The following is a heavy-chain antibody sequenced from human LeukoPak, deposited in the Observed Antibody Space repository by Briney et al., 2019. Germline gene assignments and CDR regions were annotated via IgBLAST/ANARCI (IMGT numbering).Heavy chain of an antibody. CDR1: GFTFSSHA. CDR2: ISGSGGST. V-gene: IGHV3-23*01. D-gene: IGHD2-15*01. J-gene: IGHJ4*02. CDR3: AKDAWRYCSGGSCYHDY. Sequence: PGGSLRLYGAASGFTFSSHAMSWVRQAPGKGLEWVSAISGSGGSTYYADSVKGRFTISRDNSKNTLYLQMNSLRAEDTAVYYCAKDAWRYCSGGSCYHDYWGQGTLVTVSS.